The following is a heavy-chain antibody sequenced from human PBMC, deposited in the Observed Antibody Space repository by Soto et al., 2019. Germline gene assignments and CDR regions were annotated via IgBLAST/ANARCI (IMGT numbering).Heavy chain of an antibody. D-gene: IGHD3-10*01. Sequence: GGSLRLSCAASGFTFSSYAMSWVRQAPGKGLEWVSAISGSGGSTYYADSVKGRFTISRDNSKNTLYLQMNSLRAEDTAVYYCAKSYYYGSGSYLPLKYYFDYWGQGTLVTVSS. J-gene: IGHJ4*02. CDR3: AKSYYYGSGSYLPLKYYFDY. V-gene: IGHV3-23*01. CDR1: GFTFSSYA. CDR2: ISGSGGST.